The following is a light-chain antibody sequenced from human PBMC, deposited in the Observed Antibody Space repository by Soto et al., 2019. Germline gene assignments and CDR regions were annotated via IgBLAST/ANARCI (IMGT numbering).Light chain of an antibody. Sequence: EIQMTQSPSTLSASVGDRVTITCRASQSISSWLAWYQQKPGKAPQLLIYKASSLASGVPSRFSGSGSGTEFTRTLRSLQPDEFSTYFCQQYNSYWTFGQGTKVEIK. CDR1: QSISSW. CDR2: KAS. CDR3: QQYNSYWT. V-gene: IGKV1-5*03. J-gene: IGKJ1*01.